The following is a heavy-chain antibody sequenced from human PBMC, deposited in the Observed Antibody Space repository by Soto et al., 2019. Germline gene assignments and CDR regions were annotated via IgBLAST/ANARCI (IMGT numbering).Heavy chain of an antibody. CDR2: IDSTGSYI. CDR1: GFTFSSYG. J-gene: IGHJ6*02. Sequence: HLVESGGGLAKPGGSLRLSCAASGFTFSSYGMNWVRQAPGKGLEWVSSIDSTGSYIYYADSVKGRLTISRDNARNSLYLHLNSLRTDYTAGYCSATDGAAGSVVGVWGQGTTVTVS. D-gene: IGHD6-13*01. V-gene: IGHV3-21*01. CDR3: ATDGAAGSVVGV.